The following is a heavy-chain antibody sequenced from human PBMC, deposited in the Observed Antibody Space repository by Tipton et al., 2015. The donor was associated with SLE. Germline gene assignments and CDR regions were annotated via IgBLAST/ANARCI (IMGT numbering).Heavy chain of an antibody. V-gene: IGHV1-2*02. J-gene: IGHJ4*02. CDR1: GYTFTGYY. Sequence: QLVQSGAEVKKPGASVKVSCKASGYTFTGYYMHWVRQAPGQGLEWMGWINPNSGGTNYAQKFQGGVTITRDTSASTAYMELSSLSSDDTAVYYCASSITPTGDLSYWGQGTLVTVSS. D-gene: IGHD7-27*01. CDR3: ASSITPTGDLSY. CDR2: INPNSGGT.